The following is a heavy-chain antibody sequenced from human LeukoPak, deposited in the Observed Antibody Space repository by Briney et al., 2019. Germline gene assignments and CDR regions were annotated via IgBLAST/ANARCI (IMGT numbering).Heavy chain of an antibody. CDR1: GGSFSGYY. CDR3: ASKRSVAGGIRRTQYYFDY. Sequence: SETLSLTCAVYGGSFSGYYWSWIRQPPGKGLEWIGEINHSGSTNYNPSLKSRVTISVDTSKNQFSLKLSSVPAADTAVYYCASKRSVAGGIRRTQYYFDYWGQGTLVTVSS. J-gene: IGHJ4*02. V-gene: IGHV4-34*01. CDR2: INHSGST. D-gene: IGHD6-19*01.